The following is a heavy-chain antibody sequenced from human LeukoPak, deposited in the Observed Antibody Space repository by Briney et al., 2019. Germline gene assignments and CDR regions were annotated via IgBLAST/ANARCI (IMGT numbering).Heavy chain of an antibody. CDR3: TRLYDSSGPNY. CDR1: GFTFSGSA. CDR2: IRTKANNYAT. Sequence: GGSLRLSCAASGFTFSGSALHWVRQASGKGLEWVGRIRTKANNYATSYAASVKGRFTISRDDSKSTAYLQMNRLKTEDTAVYYCTRLYDSSGPNYWGQGTLVTVSS. J-gene: IGHJ4*02. V-gene: IGHV3-73*01. D-gene: IGHD3-22*01.